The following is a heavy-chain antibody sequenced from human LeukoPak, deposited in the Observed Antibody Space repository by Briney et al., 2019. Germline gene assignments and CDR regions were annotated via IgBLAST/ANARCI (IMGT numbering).Heavy chain of an antibody. CDR2: IIPIFGTA. V-gene: IGHV1-69*05. CDR1: GGTFSSYA. Sequence: SVKVSCKASGGTFSSYAISWVRQAPGQGLEWMGGIIPIFGTANYAQKFQGRVTITTDESTSTAYMELSSLRSEDTAVYYCASPRVAGFDFDYWGQGTLVTVSS. D-gene: IGHD6-19*01. J-gene: IGHJ4*02. CDR3: ASPRVAGFDFDY.